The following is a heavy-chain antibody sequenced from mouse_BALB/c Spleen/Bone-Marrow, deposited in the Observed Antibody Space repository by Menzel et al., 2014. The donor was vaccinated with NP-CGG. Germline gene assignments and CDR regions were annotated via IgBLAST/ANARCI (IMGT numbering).Heavy chain of an antibody. CDR1: GYSITSGIY. D-gene: IGHD2-3*01. V-gene: IGHV3-6*02. CDR3: ARGVCDSSYDAMGY. CDR2: ISTDGSN. Sequence: VQLQGSGPGLVKPSPSLSLTCSATGYSITSGIYWNWIRQFGGDKLELEGYISTDGSNTYNPSLKNQISITQDTAKNQFYLKANYVTTKNTATDHCARGVCDSSYDAMGYWAQGTILTVSS. J-gene: IGHJ2*01.